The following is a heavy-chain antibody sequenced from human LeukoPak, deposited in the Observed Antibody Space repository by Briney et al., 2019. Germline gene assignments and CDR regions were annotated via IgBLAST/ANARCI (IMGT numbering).Heavy chain of an antibody. Sequence: GGSLRLSCAASGFTFSRNGMHWVRQAPCKGLEWVAVICNDGTNKYYADSVKGRFTISRDNSKNTLYLQMNSLRAEDTAVYYCARVRGDDKYSSGWYLDYWGQGTLVTVSS. CDR1: GFTFSRNG. D-gene: IGHD6-19*01. CDR2: ICNDGTNK. CDR3: ARVRGDDKYSSGWYLDY. V-gene: IGHV3-33*01. J-gene: IGHJ4*02.